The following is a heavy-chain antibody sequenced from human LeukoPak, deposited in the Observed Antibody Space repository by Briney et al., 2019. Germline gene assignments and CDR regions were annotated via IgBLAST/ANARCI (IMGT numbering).Heavy chain of an antibody. Sequence: GGSLRLSCAASGFTFSSYAMGWVRQAPGKGLEWVSAISGSGRSSTYYADSVKGRFTISRDNSKNTLYLQMKSLRAEDTAVYYCANSAAVGTFYWGQGTLVTVSS. J-gene: IGHJ4*02. CDR3: ANSAAVGTFY. V-gene: IGHV3-23*01. CDR1: GFTFSSYA. D-gene: IGHD6-13*01. CDR2: ISGSGRSST.